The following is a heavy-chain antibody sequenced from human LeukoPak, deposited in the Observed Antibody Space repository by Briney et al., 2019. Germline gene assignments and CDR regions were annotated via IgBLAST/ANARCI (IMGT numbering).Heavy chain of an antibody. CDR3: ARDMDTGPDLFDY. Sequence: ASVKVSCKASGYTFTGYYLHWVRQAPGQGLEWMGWTNPNSGDTDYAQNFQGRVTMTRDTSISTAYLDLSRLRSDDTAVYYCARDMDTGPDLFDYWGQGTLVTVSS. CDR2: TNPNSGDT. D-gene: IGHD5-18*01. J-gene: IGHJ4*02. V-gene: IGHV1-2*02. CDR1: GYTFTGYY.